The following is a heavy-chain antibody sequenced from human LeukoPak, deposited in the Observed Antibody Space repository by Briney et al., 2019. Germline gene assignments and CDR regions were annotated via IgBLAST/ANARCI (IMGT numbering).Heavy chain of an antibody. CDR1: GFTFSSYA. D-gene: IGHD6-19*01. J-gene: IGHJ4*02. CDR3: ARANSSAWHNFDF. V-gene: IGHV3-30-3*01. Sequence: GRSLRLSCAASGFTFSSYAMHWVRQAPGKGLEWVAVISYDGSDYYADSVKGRFTISRDNSRDTLYLEMNSLRAEDRAVYYCARANSSAWHNFDFWGQGTLVTVSS. CDR2: ISYDGSD.